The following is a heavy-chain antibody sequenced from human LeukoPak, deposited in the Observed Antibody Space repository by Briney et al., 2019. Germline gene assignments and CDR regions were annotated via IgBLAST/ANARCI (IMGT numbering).Heavy chain of an antibody. D-gene: IGHD6-13*01. CDR2: ISYIGTT. CDR1: GGSVNSGNYY. J-gene: IGHJ4*02. V-gene: IGHV4-61*01. Sequence: PSETLSVTCTVSGGSVNSGNYYWSWIRQSPGKGLEWIAYISYIGTTNYNPSLKIRVTLSVDTSKNQISLRLSSVTDADTAVYYCARGPEVIIAAARTSAYFDLWGQGAQVTVSS. CDR3: ARGPEVIIAAARTSAYFDL.